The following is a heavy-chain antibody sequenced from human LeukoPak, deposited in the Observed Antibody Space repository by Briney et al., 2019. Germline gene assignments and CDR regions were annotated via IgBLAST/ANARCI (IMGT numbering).Heavy chain of an antibody. D-gene: IGHD4/OR15-4a*01. CDR2: IYGGGST. CDR3: ARVVDHDYGEYYLYY. J-gene: IGHJ4*02. Sequence: GGSLRLSCAASGFTVSSNDMSWVRQPPGKGLECISVIYGGGSTNYADSVKGGLTTSTDNSKNTLYLQMNSLRAEDTAVYYCARVVDHDYGEYYLYYWGQGNLVTVSS. CDR1: GFTVSSND. V-gene: IGHV3-53*01.